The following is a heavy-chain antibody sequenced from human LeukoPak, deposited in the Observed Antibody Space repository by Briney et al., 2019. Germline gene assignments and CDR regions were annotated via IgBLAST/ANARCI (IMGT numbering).Heavy chain of an antibody. J-gene: IGHJ1*01. CDR1: GFTFSSYA. CDR3: ARGVEYFQH. Sequence: GGSLRLSCAASGFTFSSYAMHWVRQAPGKGLEWVAVISYDGSNKYYADSVKGRFTISRDNSKNTLYLQMNSLRAEDTAVYYCARGVEYFQHWGQGTLVTVSS. CDR2: ISYDGSNK. V-gene: IGHV3-30*04.